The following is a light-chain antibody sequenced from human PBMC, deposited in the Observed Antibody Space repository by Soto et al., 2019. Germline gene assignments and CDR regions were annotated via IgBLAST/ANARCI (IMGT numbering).Light chain of an antibody. CDR2: DAS. CDR3: QHYNNWPLT. V-gene: IGKV1-17*01. CDR1: HGIRHD. Sequence: DIQMTQSPSSLSGSVGDRFTITFRASHGIRHDLAWYQQKPGKAPNLLIYDASTLHSGVPSRFSGSGSGTEFTLTISSLQSEDFALYYCQHYNNWPLTFGGGTKVDIK. J-gene: IGKJ4*01.